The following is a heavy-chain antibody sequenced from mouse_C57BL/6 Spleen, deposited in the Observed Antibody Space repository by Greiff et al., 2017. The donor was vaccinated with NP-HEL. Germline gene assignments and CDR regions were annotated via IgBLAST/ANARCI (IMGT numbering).Heavy chain of an antibody. CDR1: GFTFSDAW. J-gene: IGHJ4*01. D-gene: IGHD1-1*01. V-gene: IGHV6-6*01. CDR3: TRGTTVVGGMDY. CDR2: IRNKANNHAT. Sequence: ESGGGLVQPGGSMKLSCAASGFTFSDAWMDWVRQSPEKGLEWVAEIRNKANNHATYYAESVKGRFTISRDDSKSSVYLQMNSLRAEDTGIYYCTRGTTVVGGMDYWGQGTSVTVSS.